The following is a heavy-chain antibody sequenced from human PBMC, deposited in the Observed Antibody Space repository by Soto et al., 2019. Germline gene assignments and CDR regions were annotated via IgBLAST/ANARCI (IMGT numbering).Heavy chain of an antibody. CDR1: GFTFGDYA. CDR2: IRSKAYGGTT. D-gene: IGHD3-10*01. Sequence: GGSLRPSCTASGFTFGDYAMSWVRQAPGKGLEWVGFIRSKAYGGTTEYAASVKGRFTISRDDSKSIAYLQMNSLKTEDTAVYYCTRVPLWFGELLYYFDSWGQGTLVTVSS. J-gene: IGHJ4*02. V-gene: IGHV3-49*04. CDR3: TRVPLWFGELLYYFDS.